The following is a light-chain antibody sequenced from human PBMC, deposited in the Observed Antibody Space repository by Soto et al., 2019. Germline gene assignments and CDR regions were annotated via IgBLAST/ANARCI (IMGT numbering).Light chain of an antibody. Sequence: QSALTQPPSASGSPGQSVTISCIGTSSDVGGYNYVSWYQQHPDKAPKLIIYEVSKRPSGVPGRFSGSKSGNTASLTVSGLQAEDEADYYCSSYAGSSVLGVFGGGTKLTVL. CDR1: SSDVGGYNY. CDR3: SSYAGSSVLGV. CDR2: EVS. J-gene: IGLJ3*02. V-gene: IGLV2-8*01.